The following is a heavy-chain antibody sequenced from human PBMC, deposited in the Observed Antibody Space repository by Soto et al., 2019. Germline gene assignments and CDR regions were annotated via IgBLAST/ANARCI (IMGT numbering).Heavy chain of an antibody. J-gene: IGHJ5*02. Sequence: QVQLQQWGAGLLKTSETLSLTCAVYGGSFSGYYWSWIRQPPGKGLEWIGEINHSGSTNYNPSLKSRVTISVDTSKNQFSLKLSSVTAADTAVYYCARPSGSGGKRFDPWGQGTLVTVSS. CDR2: INHSGST. CDR1: GGSFSGYY. V-gene: IGHV4-34*01. D-gene: IGHD2-15*01. CDR3: ARPSGSGGKRFDP.